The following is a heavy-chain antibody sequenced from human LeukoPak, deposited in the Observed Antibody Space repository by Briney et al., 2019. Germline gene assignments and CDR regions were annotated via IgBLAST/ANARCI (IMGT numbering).Heavy chain of an antibody. D-gene: IGHD2-21*02. CDR3: AKSGVGYCGGDCYSDY. V-gene: IGHV3-23*01. J-gene: IGHJ4*02. CDR2: ISGSGGST. Sequence: GGSLRLSCAASGFTFGNYAMSWVRQAPGTGLEWVSAISGSGGSTYYADSVKGRFTISRDNSKNTLYLQMNSLRAEDTAVYYCAKSGVGYCGGDCYSDYWGQGTLVTVSS. CDR1: GFTFGNYA.